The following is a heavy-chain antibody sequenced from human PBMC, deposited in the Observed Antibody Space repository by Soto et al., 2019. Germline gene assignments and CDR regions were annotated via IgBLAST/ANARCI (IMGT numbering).Heavy chain of an antibody. CDR3: ARGYSSSWYVGLGY. D-gene: IGHD6-13*01. CDR2: IYSGGST. CDR1: GFTVSSNY. J-gene: IGHJ4*02. V-gene: IGHV3-53*01. Sequence: EVQLVESGGGLIQPGGSLRVSCAASGFTVSSNYMSWVRQAPGKGLEWVSLIYSGGSTSYADSAKGRFTISRDNSENTLYLQMSSLRAEDTAVYYCARGYSSSWYVGLGYWGQGTLVTVSS.